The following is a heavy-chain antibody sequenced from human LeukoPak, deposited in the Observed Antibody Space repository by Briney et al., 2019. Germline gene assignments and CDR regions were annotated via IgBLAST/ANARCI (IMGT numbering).Heavy chain of an antibody. CDR2: IWPGDSRT. J-gene: IGHJ4*02. D-gene: IGHD2-2*01. V-gene: IGHV5-51*01. Sequence: GESLKISCRGSGYSFISGYSFTDYWIAWVRHMPGKGLEWMGFIWPGDSRTMYNPSFQGQVTMSVDKSISTAYLQWSSLKASDTAMYYCARGEYCSSTSCYDFDYWGQGTLVTVSS. CDR3: ARGEYCSSTSCYDFDY. CDR1: GYSFISGYSFTDYW.